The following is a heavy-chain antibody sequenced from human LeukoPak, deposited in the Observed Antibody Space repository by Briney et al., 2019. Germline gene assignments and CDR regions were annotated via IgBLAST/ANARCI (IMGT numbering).Heavy chain of an antibody. V-gene: IGHV3-53*01. D-gene: IGHD2-15*01. Sequence: GSLRLSCAASGFTASSYYMSWVRQAPGKGLEWVSLIYSDGTTYYADSVKGRFTISRDNSKDTLYLQMNSLRAEDTAVYYCARSGGYWYFDLWGRGTLVTVSS. CDR3: ARSGGYWYFDL. J-gene: IGHJ2*01. CDR2: IYSDGTT. CDR1: GFTASSYY.